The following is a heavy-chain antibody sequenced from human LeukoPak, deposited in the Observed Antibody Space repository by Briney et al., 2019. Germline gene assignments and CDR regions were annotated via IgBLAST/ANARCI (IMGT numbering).Heavy chain of an antibody. Sequence: ASVKVSCKASGYTFTNYAISWVRQAPGQGLEWMGGIIPIFGTANYAQKFQGRVTITADESTSTAYMELGSLRSEDTAVYYCAREVVVVPAAIGWFDPWGQGILVTVSS. J-gene: IGHJ5*02. V-gene: IGHV1-69*13. D-gene: IGHD2-2*02. CDR1: GYTFTNYA. CDR2: IIPIFGTA. CDR3: AREVVVVPAAIGWFDP.